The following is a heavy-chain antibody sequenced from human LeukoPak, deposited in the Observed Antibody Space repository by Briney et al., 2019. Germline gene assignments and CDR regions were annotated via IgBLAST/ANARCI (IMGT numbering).Heavy chain of an antibody. CDR1: GYTFTGYY. CDR3: AKTLSPSGWSLAQHLFDY. CDR2: INPNSGGT. V-gene: IGHV1-2*02. Sequence: ASVKVSCKASGYTFTGYYMHWVRQAPGQGLEWMGWINPNSGGTNYAQKFQGRVTMTRDTSISTAYMELSRLRSDDTAVYYCAKTLSPSGWSLAQHLFDYWGQGTLVTVSS. J-gene: IGHJ4*02. D-gene: IGHD6-19*01.